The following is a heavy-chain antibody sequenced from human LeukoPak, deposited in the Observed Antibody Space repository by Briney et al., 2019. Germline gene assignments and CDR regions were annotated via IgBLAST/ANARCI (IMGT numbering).Heavy chain of an antibody. CDR1: GFTFSSYS. CDR3: ARGFGGYSYGANAFDI. V-gene: IGHV3-21*01. Sequence: GGSLRLSCAASGFTFSSYSMNWVRQAPGKGLEWVSSISSSSSYIYYADSVKGRFTISRDNAKNSLYLQMNSLRAEDTAVYYCARGFGGYSYGANAFDIWGQGTMVTVSS. J-gene: IGHJ3*02. CDR2: ISSSSSYI. D-gene: IGHD5-18*01.